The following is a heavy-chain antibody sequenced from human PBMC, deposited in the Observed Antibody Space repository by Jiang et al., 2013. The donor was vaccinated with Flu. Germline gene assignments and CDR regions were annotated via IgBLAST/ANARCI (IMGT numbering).Heavy chain of an antibody. D-gene: IGHD6-19*01. Sequence: QLVESGGGVVQPGGSLRLSCAASGFTFSSYDMHWVRQSPGRGLEWVAVTSYDETSKYYGDSVKGRFTVSRDNSKNTLFLQMNSLRAEDTAVYYCARENIVGSGWSLNYYDHNGMDVWGQGTTVTVSS. J-gene: IGHJ6*02. V-gene: IGHV3-30*03. CDR2: TSYDETSK. CDR3: ARENIVGSGWSLNYYDHNGMDV. CDR1: GFTFSSYD.